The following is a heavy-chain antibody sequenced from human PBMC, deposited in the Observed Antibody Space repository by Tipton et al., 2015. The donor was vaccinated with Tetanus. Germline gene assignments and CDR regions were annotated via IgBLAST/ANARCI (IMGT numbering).Heavy chain of an antibody. J-gene: IGHJ6*02. CDR3: ARGRLGRDCGMDV. V-gene: IGHV3-30*04. D-gene: IGHD7-27*01. Sequence: SLRLSCAASGFTFSSYAVDWVRQAPGKGLEWVAAISYDGSNKYYADSVKGRFTISRDNAKNTLFLQMSSLRAEDTAVYYCARGRLGRDCGMDVWGQGATVTVSS. CDR1: GFTFSSYA. CDR2: ISYDGSNK.